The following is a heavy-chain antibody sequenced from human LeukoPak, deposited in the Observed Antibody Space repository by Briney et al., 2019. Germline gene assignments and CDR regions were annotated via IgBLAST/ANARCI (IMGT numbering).Heavy chain of an antibody. Sequence: GRSLRLSCAASGFTFSSYEMNWVRQAPGKGLEWVSYISSSGSNIYYADSVKGRFTISRDNAKNSLYLQMNSLRAEDTAVYYCARGWISDSFDYWGQGTLVTVSS. V-gene: IGHV3-48*03. CDR1: GFTFSSYE. J-gene: IGHJ4*02. CDR2: ISSSGSNI. CDR3: ARGWISDSFDY. D-gene: IGHD5-12*01.